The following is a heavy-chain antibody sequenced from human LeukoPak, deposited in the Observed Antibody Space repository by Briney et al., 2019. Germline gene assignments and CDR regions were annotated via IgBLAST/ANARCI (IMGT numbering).Heavy chain of an antibody. V-gene: IGHV4-59*02. J-gene: IGHJ4*02. CDR2: LSYTGKT. CDR3: SEGYFEPFAH. D-gene: IGHD2/OR15-2a*01. CDR1: GASASTSH. Sequence: SETLSLTCVVSGASASTSHWNWIRQLPGKGLEWIGCLSYTGKTDYNPSLASRVTISLGTSKNQVSLKLRSVTAADTAVYYCSEGYFEPFAHWGQGTLVTVSS.